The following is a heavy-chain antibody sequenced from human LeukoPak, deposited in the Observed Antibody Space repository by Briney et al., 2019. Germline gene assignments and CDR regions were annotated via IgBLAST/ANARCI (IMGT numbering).Heavy chain of an antibody. V-gene: IGHV1-18*01. CDR2: VSPSHTTR. CDR1: GYTFMQYS. CDR3: ARDYILPLETDNGDGFAI. Sequence: ASVTLSFTASGYTFMQYSISWVRQAPGKGFEWMGWVSPSHTTRVYAQEFQGRVTMTADTNTNTVSMELRSLRFDDTAVYFCARDYILPLETDNGDGFAIWGQGTVVTVSS. D-gene: IGHD5-24*01. J-gene: IGHJ3*01.